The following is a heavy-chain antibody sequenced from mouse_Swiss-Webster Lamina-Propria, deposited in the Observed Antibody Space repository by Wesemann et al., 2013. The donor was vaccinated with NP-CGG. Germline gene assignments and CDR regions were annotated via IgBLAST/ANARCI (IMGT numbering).Heavy chain of an antibody. CDR3: ARDNGYGFAY. Sequence: QEYAGPGLVAPSQSLSITCTVSGFSLTSYGVHWVRQPPGKGLEWLGVIWAGGSTNYNSALMSRLSISKDNSKSQVFLKMNSLQTDDTAMYYCARDNGYGFAYWGQGTLVTVSA. D-gene: IGHD1-2*01. J-gene: IGHJ3*01. CDR1: GFSLTSYG. V-gene: IGHV2-9*02. CDR2: IWAGGST.